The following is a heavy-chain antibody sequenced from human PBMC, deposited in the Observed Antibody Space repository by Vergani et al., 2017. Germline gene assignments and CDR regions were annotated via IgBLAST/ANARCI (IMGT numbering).Heavy chain of an antibody. J-gene: IGHJ4*02. V-gene: IGHV3-30*02. Sequence: QVQLVESGGGVVQRGGSLRLSCATSGFTLSNYDMQWIRQGPGKGLEFVAFIQFDGSNQYYADSVKGRFTLSRDVSKNTLYLQMNSLRTDYTATYYCAKHFRGWGIDYWGQGTQVIVSS. CDR3: AKHFRGWGIDY. D-gene: IGHD3-16*01. CDR2: IQFDGSNQ. CDR1: GFTLSNYD.